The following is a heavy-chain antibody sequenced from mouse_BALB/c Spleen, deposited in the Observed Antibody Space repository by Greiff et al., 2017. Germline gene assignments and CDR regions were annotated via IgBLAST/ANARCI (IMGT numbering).Heavy chain of an antibody. Sequence: EVKLVESGGDLVKPGGSLKLSCAASGFTFSSYGMSWVRQTPDKRLEWVATISSGGSYTYYPDSVKGRFTISRDNAKNTLYLQMSSLKSEDTAMYYCARHEERRRALDYWGQGTSVTVSS. J-gene: IGHJ4*01. CDR3: ARHEERRRALDY. D-gene: IGHD2-14*01. CDR1: GFTFSSYG. CDR2: ISSGGSYT. V-gene: IGHV5-6*01.